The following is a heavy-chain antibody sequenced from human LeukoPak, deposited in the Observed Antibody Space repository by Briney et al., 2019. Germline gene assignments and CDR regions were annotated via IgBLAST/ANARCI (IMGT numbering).Heavy chain of an antibody. V-gene: IGHV4-30-2*01. CDR1: GGSISSGGYY. Sequence: SETLSLTCTVSGGSISSGGYYWSWIRQPPGKGLEWIGYIYHSGSTYYNPSLKSRVTISVDTSKNQFSLKLSSVTAADTAVYYCAREQRLALAVAGSFFDYWGQGTLVTVSS. CDR3: AREQRLALAVAGSFFDY. J-gene: IGHJ4*02. D-gene: IGHD6-19*01. CDR2: IYHSGST.